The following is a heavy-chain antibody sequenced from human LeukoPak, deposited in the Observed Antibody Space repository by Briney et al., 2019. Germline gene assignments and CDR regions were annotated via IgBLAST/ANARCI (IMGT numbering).Heavy chain of an antibody. CDR1: GYTFTGYY. Sequence: ASVKVSRKASGYTFTGYYMHWVRQAPGQGLEWMGRINPNSGGTNYAQKFQGRVTMTRDTSISTAYMELSRLRSDDTAVYYCARAIGDYYDSSGYYGYWGQGTLVTVSS. J-gene: IGHJ4*02. CDR3: ARAIGDYYDSSGYYGY. CDR2: INPNSGGT. D-gene: IGHD3-22*01. V-gene: IGHV1-2*06.